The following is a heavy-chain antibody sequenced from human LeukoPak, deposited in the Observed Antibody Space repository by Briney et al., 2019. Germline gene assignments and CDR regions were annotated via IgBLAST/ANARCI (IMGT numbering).Heavy chain of an antibody. CDR2: IKSKTDGGTT. V-gene: IGHV3-15*01. CDR3: TRVHSWTHKGDY. Sequence: GGSLRLSCAASGFTFSNAWMSWVRQAPGKGLEWVGRIKSKTDGGTTDYAAPVKGRFTISRDDSKNTLYLQMNSLKTEDTGVYYCTRVHSWTHKGDYWGQGTLVTVSS. D-gene: IGHD1-20*01. CDR1: GFTFSNAW. J-gene: IGHJ4*02.